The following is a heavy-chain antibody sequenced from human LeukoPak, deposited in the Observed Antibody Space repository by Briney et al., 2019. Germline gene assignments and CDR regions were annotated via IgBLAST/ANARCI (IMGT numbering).Heavy chain of an antibody. V-gene: IGHV5-51*01. J-gene: IGHJ3*02. Sequence: GESLKISCKGSGYSFTSYWIGWVRQMPGKGLEWMGIIYPGDSDTRYGPSFQGQVTISADKSISTAYLQWSSLKASDTAMYYCARIIVVVPAASHDAFDIWGQGTMVTVSS. D-gene: IGHD2-2*01. CDR2: IYPGDSDT. CDR1: GYSFTSYW. CDR3: ARIIVVVPAASHDAFDI.